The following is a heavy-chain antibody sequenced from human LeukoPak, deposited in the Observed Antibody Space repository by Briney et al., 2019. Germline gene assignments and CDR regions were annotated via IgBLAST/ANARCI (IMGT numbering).Heavy chain of an antibody. CDR1: GGSISSSNYY. V-gene: IGHV4-39*01. Sequence: SETLSLSCTVSGGSISSSNYYWGWIRQPPGKGLEWIGSIYYSGSTYYNPSLKSRVTISVDTSKNQFSLKLGSVTAADTAVYYCARRSSSWNAFDIWGRGTMVTVSS. CDR3: ARRSSSWNAFDI. J-gene: IGHJ3*02. CDR2: IYYSGST. D-gene: IGHD6-6*01.